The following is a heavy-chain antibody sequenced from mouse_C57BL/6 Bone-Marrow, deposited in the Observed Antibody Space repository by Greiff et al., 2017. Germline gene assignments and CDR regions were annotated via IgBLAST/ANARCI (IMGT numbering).Heavy chain of an antibody. J-gene: IGHJ1*03. V-gene: IGHV14-3*01. Sequence: VQLKESVAELVRPGASVKLSCTASGFNIKNTYMHWVKQRPEQGLEWIGRIDPANGNTKYDPKFQGKATITADTSSNTAYLQLSSLTSKDTAIYYCASGRDCSSAWYFDLCCTGTPVTVSS. CDR1: GFNIKNTY. CDR2: IDPANGNT. CDR3: ASGRDCSSAWYFDL. D-gene: IGHD1-1*01.